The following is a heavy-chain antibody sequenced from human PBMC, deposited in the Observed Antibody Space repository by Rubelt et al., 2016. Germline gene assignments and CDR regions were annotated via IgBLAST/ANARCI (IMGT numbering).Heavy chain of an antibody. CDR2: IYPGDSDT. CDR3: ARLPQNTYYFDY. CDR1: GYNFAKSW. V-gene: IGHV5-51*03. Sequence: EVQLVQSGAEVKKPGESLKISCQGSGYNFAKSWIGWVRQMSGKGLGWMGFIYPGDSDTRYTPPIRGKVTISADKSISTAYLQWSSLKASDTAMYYCARLPQNTYYFDYWGQGALVMVSS. J-gene: IGHJ4*02.